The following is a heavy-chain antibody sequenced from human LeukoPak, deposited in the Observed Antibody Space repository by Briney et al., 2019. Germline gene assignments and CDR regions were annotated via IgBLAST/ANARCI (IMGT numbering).Heavy chain of an antibody. CDR2: ISSSGTNI. D-gene: IGHD4/OR15-4a*01. CDR1: GFTFSDYS. CDR3: ARDLGARLNWFDP. J-gene: IGHJ5*02. Sequence: PGGSLRLSCAASGFTFSDYSMMWVRQAPGKGLEWVSSISSSGTNIYYADSVRGGFTISRDNAKKSLYLQMSSLRVEDTGVYYCARDLGARLNWFDPWGQGTLVTVSS. V-gene: IGHV3-21*01.